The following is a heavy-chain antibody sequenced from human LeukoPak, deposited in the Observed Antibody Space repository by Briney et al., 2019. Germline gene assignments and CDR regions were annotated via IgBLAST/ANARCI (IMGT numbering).Heavy chain of an antibody. CDR3: AIYLIGRRHTRYYYYYYYMDV. CDR1: GFTFSDYY. CDR2: ISSSGSTI. V-gene: IGHV3-11*01. J-gene: IGHJ6*03. D-gene: IGHD1-14*01. Sequence: GGSLRLSCAASGFTFSDYYMSWIRQAPGKGLEGFSYISSSGSTIYYADSVKGRFTISRDNAKNSLYLQMNSLRAEDTAVYYCAIYLIGRRHTRYYYYYYYMDVWGKGTTVTVSS.